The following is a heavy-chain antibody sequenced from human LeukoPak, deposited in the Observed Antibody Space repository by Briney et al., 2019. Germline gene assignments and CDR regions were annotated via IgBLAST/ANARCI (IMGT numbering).Heavy chain of an antibody. J-gene: IGHJ5*02. CDR3: AKPPYSSSWYEGNWFDP. D-gene: IGHD6-13*01. V-gene: IGHV3-30*18. Sequence: GGSLRLSCAASGFTFSRHWMNWVRQAPGKGLEWVAVISYDGSNKYYADSVKGRFTISRDNSKNTLYLQMNSLRAEDTAVYYCAKPPYSSSWYEGNWFDPWGQGTLVTVSS. CDR2: ISYDGSNK. CDR1: GFTFSRHW.